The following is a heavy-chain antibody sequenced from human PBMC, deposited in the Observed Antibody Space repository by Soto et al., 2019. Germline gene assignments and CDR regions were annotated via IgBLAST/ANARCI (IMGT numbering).Heavy chain of an antibody. Sequence: PSETLSLTCTVSGGSISSSSYYWGWIRQPPGKGLEWIASIYYSGSTYYNPSLKSRVTISVDTSKSQFSLELSSVTAADTAVYYCARHGITMVRGVIITAGWFDPWGQGTLVTV. V-gene: IGHV4-39*01. CDR1: GGSISSSSYY. D-gene: IGHD3-10*01. J-gene: IGHJ5*02. CDR2: IYYSGST. CDR3: ARHGITMVRGVIITAGWFDP.